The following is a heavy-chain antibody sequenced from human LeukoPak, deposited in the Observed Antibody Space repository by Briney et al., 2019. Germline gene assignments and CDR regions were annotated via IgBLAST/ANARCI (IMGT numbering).Heavy chain of an antibody. CDR1: GFTFGDYA. J-gene: IGHJ4*02. CDR3: TRDIRSVSYSFDY. CDR2: IRSKAYGGRT. V-gene: IGHV3-49*04. Sequence: PGGSLRLSCKASGFTFGDYAMRWVRQAPGQGLEWVGFIRSKAYGGRTEYDASVKGRFTISTDDSTSITYLQINSLKTEDTAVYYCTRDIRSVSYSFDYWGQGTLVTVSS. D-gene: IGHD2-8*01.